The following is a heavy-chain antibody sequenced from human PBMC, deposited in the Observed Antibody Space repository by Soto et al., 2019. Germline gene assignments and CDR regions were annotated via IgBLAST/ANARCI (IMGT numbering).Heavy chain of an antibody. V-gene: IGHV1-58*01. CDR1: GATFTRST. Sequence: SVKVSCKASGATFTRSTVSWVRQARGQPPEWIGWILVGSGQTNYAQKFQGRVAITRDMSTYTAYLELNSLRSDDTAVYYCAAISSGYYRVFDYWGQGTLVTVSS. CDR3: AAISSGYYRVFDY. CDR2: ILVGSGQT. J-gene: IGHJ4*02. D-gene: IGHD3-22*01.